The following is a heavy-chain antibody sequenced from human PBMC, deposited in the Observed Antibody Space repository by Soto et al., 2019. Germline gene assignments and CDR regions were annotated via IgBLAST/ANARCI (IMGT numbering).Heavy chain of an antibody. CDR3: ARDIVATTTYYSYYGMDV. D-gene: IGHD5-12*01. CDR1: GYTFTSYA. V-gene: IGHV1-3*01. J-gene: IGHJ6*02. Sequence: GASVKVSCXASGYTFTSYAMHWVRQAPGQRLEWMGWIDAGNGNTKYSQKFQGRVTITRDTSASTAYMELSSLRSEDTAVYYCARDIVATTTYYSYYGMDVWGQGTTVTVSS. CDR2: IDAGNGNT.